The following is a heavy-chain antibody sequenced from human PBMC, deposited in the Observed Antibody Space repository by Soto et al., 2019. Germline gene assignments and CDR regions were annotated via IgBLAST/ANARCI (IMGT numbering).Heavy chain of an antibody. CDR3: ASGISYRWVY. D-gene: IGHD3-16*02. J-gene: IGHJ4*02. V-gene: IGHV4-4*02. CDR1: GDSLSTDYW. Sequence: SETLSLTCTVSGDSLSTDYWWSWVRQPPGKGLEWIGKIHHSGITNYIQSVRSRVTMSVDKSNNQVSLELTSVAAADTAVYYCASGISYRWVYWGQGILVTVSS. CDR2: IHHSGIT.